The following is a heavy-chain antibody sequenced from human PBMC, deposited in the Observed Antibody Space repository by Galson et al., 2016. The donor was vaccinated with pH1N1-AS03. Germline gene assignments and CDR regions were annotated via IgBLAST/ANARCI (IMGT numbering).Heavy chain of an antibody. V-gene: IGHV3-23*01. Sequence: SLRLSCAASGFTFSSYAMSWVRQSPGKGLEWVSALSGGGVSTYYADSVKGRFTISRDNSKNTLYLQMNSLRAEDTAIYYCAKDEGDGYCSGGSCYKYFDYWGQGPLVTVSS. CDR2: LSGGGVST. J-gene: IGHJ4*02. CDR3: AKDEGDGYCSGGSCYKYFDY. D-gene: IGHD2-15*01. CDR1: GFTFSSYA.